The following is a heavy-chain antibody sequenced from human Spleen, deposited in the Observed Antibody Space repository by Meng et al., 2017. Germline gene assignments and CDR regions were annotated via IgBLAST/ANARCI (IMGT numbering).Heavy chain of an antibody. CDR1: GGTFSSYA. J-gene: IGHJ3*02. D-gene: IGHD5-18*01. CDR2: IIPIFGTA. V-gene: IGHV1-69*05. Sequence: SVKVSCKASGGTFSSYAIRWVRQAPGQGLEWMGGIIPIFGTANYAQKFQGRVTITTDESTTTAYMELSSLRSEDTAVYYCASPARGYSYGWGDAFDIWGQGTMVTVSS. CDR3: ASPARGYSYGWGDAFDI.